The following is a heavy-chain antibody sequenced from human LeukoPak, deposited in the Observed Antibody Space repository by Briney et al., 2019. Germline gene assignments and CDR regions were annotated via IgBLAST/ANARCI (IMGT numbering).Heavy chain of an antibody. Sequence: SQTLSLTCTVSGGSISSGSYYWSWIRQPAGKRLEWIGRIYTSGSTNYNPSLKSRVTISVDTSKNQFSLKLSSVTAADTAVYYCARGESHCGGDCLPLHWGQGTLVTVSS. CDR3: ARGESHCGGDCLPLH. V-gene: IGHV4-61*02. D-gene: IGHD2-21*02. CDR1: GGSISSGSYY. J-gene: IGHJ4*02. CDR2: IYTSGST.